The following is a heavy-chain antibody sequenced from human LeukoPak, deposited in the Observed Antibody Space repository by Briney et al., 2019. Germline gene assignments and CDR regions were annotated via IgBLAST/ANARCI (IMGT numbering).Heavy chain of an antibody. CDR2: ISAYNGNT. Sequence: ASVNVSCKASGYTFTNYGISWVRQAPGQGLEWMGWISAYNGNTNYAQKLQGRVTMTTDTSTSTAYMELRSRRADDTTGCYCGRGGKLRATTSLDYWGQGTLVTVSS. CDR1: GYTFTNYG. V-gene: IGHV1-18*01. J-gene: IGHJ4*02. CDR3: GRGGKLRATTSLDY. D-gene: IGHD5-24*01.